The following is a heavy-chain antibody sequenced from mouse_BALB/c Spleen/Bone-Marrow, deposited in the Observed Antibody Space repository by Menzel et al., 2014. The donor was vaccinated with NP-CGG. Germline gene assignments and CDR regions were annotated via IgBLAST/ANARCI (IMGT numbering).Heavy chain of an antibody. CDR2: INPYNGVT. J-gene: IGHJ2*01. CDR1: GYSFTDYF. Sequence: VHVKQSGPELVKPGASVKISCKASGYSFTDYFMNWVKQSYGKSLEWIGRINPYNGVTFYNQNFKGKATLTVDKSSSTAHMELLSLTSEDSAVYYCGRWANWGQGTTLTVSS. CDR3: GRWAN. V-gene: IGHV1-37*01.